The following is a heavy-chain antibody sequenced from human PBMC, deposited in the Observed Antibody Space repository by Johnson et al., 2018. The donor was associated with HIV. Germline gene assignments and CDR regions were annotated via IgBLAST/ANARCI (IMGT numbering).Heavy chain of an antibody. CDR2: IRYDGSNK. Sequence: QVPLVESGGGVVQPGRSPTLSSAASGFTFSSYAMHWVRQAPGKGLEWVAFIRYDGSNKYYADSVKGRFTISRDNSKNTLYLQMNSLRAEDTAVYYCAKDTIAGVKGDSLIWGQGTMVTVSS. V-gene: IGHV3-30*02. CDR1: GFTFSSYA. D-gene: IGHD3-9*01. CDR3: AKDTIAGVKGDSLI. J-gene: IGHJ3*02.